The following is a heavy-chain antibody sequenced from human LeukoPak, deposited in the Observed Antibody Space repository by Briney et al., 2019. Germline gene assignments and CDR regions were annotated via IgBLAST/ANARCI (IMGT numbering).Heavy chain of an antibody. CDR2: INPSGGST. V-gene: IGHV1-46*01. J-gene: IGHJ3*02. D-gene: IGHD3-22*01. Sequence: ASVKVSCKASGYTFTSYYMHWVRQAPGQGLEWMGIINPSGGSTSYAQKFQGRVTMTRDTSTSTVYMGLSSLRSEDTAVYYCAREKFPIVMVIHPDAFDIWGQGTMVTVSS. CDR1: GYTFTSYY. CDR3: AREKFPIVMVIHPDAFDI.